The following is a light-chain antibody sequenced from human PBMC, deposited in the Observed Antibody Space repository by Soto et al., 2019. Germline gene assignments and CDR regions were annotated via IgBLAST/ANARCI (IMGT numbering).Light chain of an antibody. CDR1: QVISNY. CDR3: QKYNSAPLT. Sequence: VQMTPSPSSLSVSVGDRVTITCRASQVISNYLAWYQQKPGKPPQLLIYAVSTLQSGVPSRFSGSASGTEFTLTISSLQPEDVATYYCQKYNSAPLTFGQGTRLEIK. V-gene: IGKV1-27*01. CDR2: AVS. J-gene: IGKJ5*01.